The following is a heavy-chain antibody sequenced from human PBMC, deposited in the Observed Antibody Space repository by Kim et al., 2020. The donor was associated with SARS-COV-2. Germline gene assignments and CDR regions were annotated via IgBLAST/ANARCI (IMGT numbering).Heavy chain of an antibody. J-gene: IGHJ3*02. CDR1: GFTFGDYA. Sequence: GGSLRLSCTSSGFTFGDYALSWFRQAPGKGLEWVGFIRSKAYGGTTEYAASVKGRFTFSRDDSKSIAYLQMNSLKTEDAAVYYCTRTSGACCGGDCYSDIWGQGTMVTISS. D-gene: IGHD2-21*01. CDR3: TRTSGACCGGDCYSDI. V-gene: IGHV3-49*03. CDR2: IRSKAYGGTT.